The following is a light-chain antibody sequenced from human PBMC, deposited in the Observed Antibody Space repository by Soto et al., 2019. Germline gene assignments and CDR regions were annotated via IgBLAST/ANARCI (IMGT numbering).Light chain of an antibody. CDR2: RAS. J-gene: IGKJ4*01. V-gene: IGKV3-20*01. Sequence: EIVLTQSPGTLSLSPGERATLSCRASQSVSSSYLAWYQQKPGQAPKVLIYRASSRATGIPDRFSGSESGTDFTLTISRLEPEDFAVYYCQQYGSSPLTFGGGTKVDIK. CDR3: QQYGSSPLT. CDR1: QSVSSSY.